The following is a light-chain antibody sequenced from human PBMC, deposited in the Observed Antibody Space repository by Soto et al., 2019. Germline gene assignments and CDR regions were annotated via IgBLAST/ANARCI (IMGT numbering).Light chain of an antibody. V-gene: IGKV1-5*01. CDR3: QQYNSYSPWT. CDR1: QSISSW. Sequence: DIQMTQSPSTLSASVGDRVTITCRASQSISSWLAWYQQKPGKAPKLLIYDASSLESGVPSRFSGSGSGTDFTLIISSLQPDDFAAYYCQQYNSYSPWTFGQGTKVEIK. J-gene: IGKJ1*01. CDR2: DAS.